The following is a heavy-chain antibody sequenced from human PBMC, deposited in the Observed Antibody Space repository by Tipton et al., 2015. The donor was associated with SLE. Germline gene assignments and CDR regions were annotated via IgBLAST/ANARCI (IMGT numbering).Heavy chain of an antibody. V-gene: IGHV4-4*07. CDR2: IYSSGDR. CDR1: GGSLSFVY. Sequence: TLSLTCTVSGGSLSFVYWSWIRQSAGRGLEWIGRIYSSGDREYKPSLRSRVTMSIDASQNRVSLRLKSVSAADTAVYYCARGSDGEYVRYFDVWGPGTLVTVSS. D-gene: IGHD4-17*01. J-gene: IGHJ2*01. CDR3: ARGSDGEYVRYFDV.